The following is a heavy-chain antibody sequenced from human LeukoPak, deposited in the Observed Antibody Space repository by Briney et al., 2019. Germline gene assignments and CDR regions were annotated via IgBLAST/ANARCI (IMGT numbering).Heavy chain of an antibody. CDR1: GYTFTSYG. V-gene: IGHV1-18*01. CDR2: IGAYNGNT. D-gene: IGHD3-3*01. Sequence: ASVKVSCKASGYTFTSYGISWVRQAPGQGLEWMGWIGAYNGNTNYAQKLQGRVTMTTDTSTSTAYMELRSLRSDDTAVYYCARDPFSRNYDFWSGYLATYFGYRGQGTLVTVSS. J-gene: IGHJ4*02. CDR3: ARDPFSRNYDFWSGYLATYFGY.